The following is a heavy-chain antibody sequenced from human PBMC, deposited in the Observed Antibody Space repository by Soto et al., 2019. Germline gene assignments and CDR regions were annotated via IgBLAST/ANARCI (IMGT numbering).Heavy chain of an antibody. CDR1: GFTFSSYE. Sequence: GGSLRLSCTASGFTFSSYEMNWVRQAPGKGLEWISYITSSDNTRYYADSVKGRFTISRDNAKSSLYLQMNSLRVEDTAVYYCAREDIELIPGFDYWGQGTLFTVSS. CDR3: AREDIELIPGFDY. J-gene: IGHJ4*01. V-gene: IGHV3-48*03. D-gene: IGHD2-8*01. CDR2: ITSSDNTR.